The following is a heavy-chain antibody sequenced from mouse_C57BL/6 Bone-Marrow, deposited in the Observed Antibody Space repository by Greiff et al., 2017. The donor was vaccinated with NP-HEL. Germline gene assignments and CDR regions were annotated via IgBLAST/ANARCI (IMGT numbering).Heavy chain of an antibody. D-gene: IGHD3-3*01. Sequence: EVQVVESEGGLVQPGSSMKLSCTASGFTFSDYYMAWVRQVPEKGLEWVANINYDGSSTYYLDSLKSRFIISRDNAKNILYLQMSSLKSEDTATYYCARVRARDIDYWGQGTTLTVSS. CDR1: GFTFSDYY. J-gene: IGHJ2*01. V-gene: IGHV5-16*01. CDR3: ARVRARDIDY. CDR2: INYDGSST.